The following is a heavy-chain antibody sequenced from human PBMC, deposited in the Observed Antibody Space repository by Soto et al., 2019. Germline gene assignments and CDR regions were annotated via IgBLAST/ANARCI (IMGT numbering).Heavy chain of an antibody. CDR3: ARHELILASSGWFDY. CDR2: IYYSGST. V-gene: IGHV4-39*01. Sequence: ETLSLTCTVSGGSVSSSSYYWGWIRQPPGKGLEWIGSIYYSGSTYYNPSLKSRVTISVDTSKNQFSLKLSSVTAADTAVYYCARHELILASSGWFDYWGQGTLVTVSS. CDR1: GGSVSSSSYY. D-gene: IGHD6-19*01. J-gene: IGHJ4*02.